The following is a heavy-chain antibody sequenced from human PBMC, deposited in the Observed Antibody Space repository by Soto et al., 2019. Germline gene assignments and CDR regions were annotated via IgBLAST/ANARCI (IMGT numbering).Heavy chain of an antibody. J-gene: IGHJ4*02. CDR1: GYSFTRYY. CDR2: ISAYNGNT. Sequence: GASVKVSCKASGYSFTRYYINWVRQAPGQGLEWMGWISAYNGNTHYEEKLQGRVTLTTDTSTSTAYMELRSLRSDDTAVYFCARGGQWDFXSDYWGQGTLVTVSS. CDR3: ARGGQWDFXSDY. V-gene: IGHV1-18*01. D-gene: IGHD1-26*01.